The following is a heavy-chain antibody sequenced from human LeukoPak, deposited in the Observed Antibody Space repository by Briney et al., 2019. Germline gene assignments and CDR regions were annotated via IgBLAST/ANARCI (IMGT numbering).Heavy chain of an antibody. V-gene: IGHV3-21*01. D-gene: IGHD2-15*01. Sequence: GGSLRLSCAASGFTFSRFSMKWVRQAPGKGLEWVSSITSSSSDKYYAESVKGRFIISRDNAKNSLYLQLNGLRAEDTAIYYCARVEGYCSSGSCYGLDVWGQGTTVTVSS. CDR1: GFTFSRFS. J-gene: IGHJ6*02. CDR3: ARVEGYCSSGSCYGLDV. CDR2: ITSSSSDK.